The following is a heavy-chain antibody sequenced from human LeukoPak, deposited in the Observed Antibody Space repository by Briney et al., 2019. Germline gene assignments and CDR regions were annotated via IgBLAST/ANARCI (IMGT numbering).Heavy chain of an antibody. CDR1: GYTFTSYD. D-gene: IGHD3-10*01. V-gene: IGHV1-8*01. Sequence: ASVKVSCKASGYTFTSYDINWVRQATGQGLEWMGWMNPNSGNTGYAQEFQGRVTMTRNTSISTAYMELSSLRSEDTAVYYCARGGELLWFGELYSNWFDPWGQGTLVTVSS. CDR2: MNPNSGNT. CDR3: ARGGELLWFGELYSNWFDP. J-gene: IGHJ5*02.